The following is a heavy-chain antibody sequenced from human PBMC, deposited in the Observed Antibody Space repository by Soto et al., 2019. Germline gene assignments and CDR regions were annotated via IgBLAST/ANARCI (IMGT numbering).Heavy chain of an antibody. J-gene: IGHJ3*02. CDR2: MRSKVYGGAT. Sequence: QTGGSLRLSCTASGLTFGDYAMSWFRQAPGKGLEWVGFMRSKVYGGATEYAASVKGRFTMSRDDARNIAYLQMNSLKTEDTALYFCSREIGDGYNYNAFDIWGQGTMVTVSS. CDR3: SREIGDGYNYNAFDI. CDR1: GLTFGDYA. D-gene: IGHD5-12*01. V-gene: IGHV3-49*03.